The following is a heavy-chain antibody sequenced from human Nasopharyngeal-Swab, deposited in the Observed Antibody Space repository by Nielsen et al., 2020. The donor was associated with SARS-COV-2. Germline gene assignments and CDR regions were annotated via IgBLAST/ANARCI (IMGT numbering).Heavy chain of an antibody. CDR2: TYYRSKWYN. CDR1: GDSVPSNSAA. V-gene: IGHV6-1*01. CDR3: ARGMVRGVIRYGMDV. J-gene: IGHJ6*02. D-gene: IGHD3-10*01. Sequence: SQILSLTCSISGDSVPSNSAARNWIRQSPSRGLEWLGRTYYRSKWYNDYAVSVKSRITINPDTSKNQFSLQLNSVTPEDTAVYYCARGMVRGVIRYGMDVWGQGTTVTVSS.